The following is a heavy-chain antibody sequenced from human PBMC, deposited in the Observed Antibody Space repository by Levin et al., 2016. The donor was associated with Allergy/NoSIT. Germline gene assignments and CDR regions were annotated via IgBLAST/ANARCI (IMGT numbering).Heavy chain of an antibody. V-gene: IGHV3-21*01. Sequence: WIRQPPGKGLEWVSSISSSSLHIFYADSVQGRFTNSRDDGKNSLYLQMNSLRVEDTAIYYCARDPGWLRKTVLNDYWGQGTLVTVSS. D-gene: IGHD6-19*01. J-gene: IGHJ4*02. CDR2: ISSSSLHI. CDR3: ARDPGWLRKTVLNDY.